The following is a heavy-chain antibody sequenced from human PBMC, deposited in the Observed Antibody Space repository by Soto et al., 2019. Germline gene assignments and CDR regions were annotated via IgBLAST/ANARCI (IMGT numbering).Heavy chain of an antibody. CDR1: GGSVSSGSDY. V-gene: IGHV4-61*01. D-gene: IGHD5-12*01. Sequence: PSETLSLTCTVSGGSVSSGSDYWSWIRQPPGKGLEWIGYIYYSGSTNYNPSLKSRVTISVDTSKNQFSLKLSSVTAADTAVYYCAREWLRWIHFDYWGQGTLVTVSS. J-gene: IGHJ4*02. CDR2: IYYSGST. CDR3: AREWLRWIHFDY.